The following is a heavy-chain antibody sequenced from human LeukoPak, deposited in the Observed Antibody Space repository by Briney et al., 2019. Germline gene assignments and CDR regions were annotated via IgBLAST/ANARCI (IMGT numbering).Heavy chain of an antibody. Sequence: GGSLRLSCAASGFTFSSYGMHWVRQAPGKGLEWVSYISSSSSYIYYAGSVKGRFTISRDNAKNSLYLQMNSLRAEDTAVYYCAREKAYGGFDYWGQGTLVTVSS. D-gene: IGHD3-16*01. J-gene: IGHJ4*02. CDR1: GFTFSSYG. CDR3: AREKAYGGFDY. CDR2: ISSSSSYI. V-gene: IGHV3-21*01.